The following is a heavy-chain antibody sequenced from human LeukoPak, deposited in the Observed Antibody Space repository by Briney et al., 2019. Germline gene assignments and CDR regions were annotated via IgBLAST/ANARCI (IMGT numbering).Heavy chain of an antibody. CDR1: GGTFSSYA. D-gene: IGHD5-18*01. Sequence: ASVKVSCKASGGTFSSYAISWVRQAPGQGLEWMGGIIPIFGTANYAQKFQGRVTITADESTSTAYMELSSLRSEVTAVYYCAREWIQLWTHYYYYYGMDVWGQGTTVTVSS. V-gene: IGHV1-69*13. CDR3: AREWIQLWTHYYYYYGMDV. CDR2: IIPIFGTA. J-gene: IGHJ6*02.